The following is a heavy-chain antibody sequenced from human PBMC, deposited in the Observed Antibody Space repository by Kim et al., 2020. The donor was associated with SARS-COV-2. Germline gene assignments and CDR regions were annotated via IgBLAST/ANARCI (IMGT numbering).Heavy chain of an antibody. CDR1: GFTFSDYY. CDR2: ISSSGSTI. Sequence: GGSLRLSCAASGFTFSDYYMSWIRQAPGKGLEWVSYISSSGSTIYYADSVKGRFTISRDNAKNSLYLQMNSLRAEDTAVYYCARGARWGVVVAATRIVGGFHPYYYGMDVWGQGTTVTVSS. CDR3: ARGARWGVVVAATRIVGGFHPYYYGMDV. J-gene: IGHJ6*02. V-gene: IGHV3-11*01. D-gene: IGHD2-15*01.